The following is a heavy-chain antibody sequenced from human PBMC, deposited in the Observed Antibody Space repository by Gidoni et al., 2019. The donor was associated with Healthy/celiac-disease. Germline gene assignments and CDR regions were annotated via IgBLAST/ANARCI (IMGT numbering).Heavy chain of an antibody. CDR2: ISSSSSTI. CDR3: ARVQEYSSSWYGSFDY. D-gene: IGHD6-13*01. CDR1: GFTFSSYS. J-gene: IGHJ4*02. Sequence: EVQLVESGGGLVQPGGSLRLSCAASGFTFSSYSMNWVRQAPGKGLEWVSYISSSSSTIYYADSVKGRFTISRDNAKNSLYLQMNSLRDEDTAVYYCARVQEYSSSWYGSFDYWGQGTLVTVSS. V-gene: IGHV3-48*02.